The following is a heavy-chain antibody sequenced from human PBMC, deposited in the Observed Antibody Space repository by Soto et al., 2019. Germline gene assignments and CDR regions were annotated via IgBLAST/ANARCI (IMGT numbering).Heavy chain of an antibody. CDR3: ARDRGHGYSSSWSVYYGMDV. CDR2: ISYDGSNK. V-gene: IGHV3-30-3*01. CDR1: GFTFSSYA. J-gene: IGHJ6*02. Sequence: GGSLRLSCAASGFTFSSYAMHWVRQAPGKGLEWVAVISYDGSNKYYADSVKGRFTISRDNSKNTLYLQMNSLRAEDTAVYYCARDRGHGYSSSWSVYYGMDVWGQGTTVTVSS. D-gene: IGHD6-13*01.